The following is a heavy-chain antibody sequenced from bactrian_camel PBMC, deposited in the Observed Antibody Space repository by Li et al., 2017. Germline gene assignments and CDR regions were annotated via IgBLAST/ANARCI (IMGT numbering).Heavy chain of an antibody. V-gene: IGHV3S55*01. Sequence: HVQLVESGGGSVQAGGSLRLSCVVSGMKYDTYCGGWFRQAPGKECEGVASIHSDGSTNYTDSVKGRFTISQDNAKNTLYLQMDNLQPGDTAMYYCAAARPQHCRGGYWPAGESGDWGQGTQVTVS. J-gene: IGHJ4*01. CDR3: AAARPQHCRGGYWPAGESGD. CDR1: GMKYDTYC. CDR2: IHSDGST. D-gene: IGHD2*01.